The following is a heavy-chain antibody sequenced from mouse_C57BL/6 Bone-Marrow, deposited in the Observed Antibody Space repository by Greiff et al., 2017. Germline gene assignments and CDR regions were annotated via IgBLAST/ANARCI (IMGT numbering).Heavy chain of an antibody. V-gene: IGHV1-26*01. CDR1: GYTFTDYY. CDR3: ARTGGLLLRYWYFDV. Sequence: EVQLQQSGPELVKPGASVKISCKASGYTFTDYYMNWVKQSHGKSLEWIGDINPNNGGTSYNQKFKGKATLTVDKSSSTAYMELRSLTSEDSAVYYCARTGGLLLRYWYFDVWGTGTTVTVSS. J-gene: IGHJ1*03. CDR2: INPNNGGT. D-gene: IGHD1-1*01.